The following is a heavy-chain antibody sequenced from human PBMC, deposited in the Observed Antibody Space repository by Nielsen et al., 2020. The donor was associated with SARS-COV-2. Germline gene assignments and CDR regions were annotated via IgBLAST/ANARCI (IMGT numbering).Heavy chain of an antibody. Sequence: GESLKISCAASGFTFSTYSMNWVRQAPGKGLEWVANIKQDGSEKYYVDSVKGRFTISRDNAKNSLYLQMNSLRAEDTAVYYCARERWLVLGAFDIWGQGTMVTVSS. D-gene: IGHD6-19*01. J-gene: IGHJ3*02. CDR3: ARERWLVLGAFDI. CDR1: GFTFSTYS. CDR2: IKQDGSEK. V-gene: IGHV3-7*01.